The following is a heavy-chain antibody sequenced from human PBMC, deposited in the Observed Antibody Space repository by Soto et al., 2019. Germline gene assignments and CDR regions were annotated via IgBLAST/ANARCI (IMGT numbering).Heavy chain of an antibody. J-gene: IGHJ4*02. CDR1: GGSFSGYY. CDR3: ARGHGSSDPRDLH. Sequence: PSETLSLTCAVYGGSFSGYYWSWIRQPPGKGLEWIGEINHSGSTNYNPSLKSRVTISVDTSKNQFSLKLSSVTAADTAVYYCARGHGSSDPRDLHCGPGSLATVSS. V-gene: IGHV4-34*01. CDR2: INHSGST. D-gene: IGHD3-10*01.